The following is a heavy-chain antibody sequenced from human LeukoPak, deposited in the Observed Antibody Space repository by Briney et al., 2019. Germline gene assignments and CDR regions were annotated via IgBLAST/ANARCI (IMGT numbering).Heavy chain of an antibody. CDR3: TTELDIRPNHY. D-gene: IGHD3-22*01. Sequence: GGSLRLSCAASGLTFSNAWMSWVRQAPGKGLEWVGRIKGESDGGTTDYAAPVKGRFTISRDDSKNTLYLQMNSLKSEGTAVYYCTTELDIRPNHYWGQGTLVTVSS. CDR2: IKGESDGGTT. CDR1: GLTFSNAW. J-gene: IGHJ4*02. V-gene: IGHV3-15*01.